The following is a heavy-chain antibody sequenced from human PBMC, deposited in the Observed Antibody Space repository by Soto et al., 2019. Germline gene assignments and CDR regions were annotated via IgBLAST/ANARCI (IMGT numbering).Heavy chain of an antibody. V-gene: IGHV1-69*14. CDR1: GGTFSSYA. J-gene: IGHJ4*02. CDR2: IIPIFGTA. CDR3: ATGAKRWPVDY. Sequence: QVQLVQSGAEVKKPGSSVKVSCKASGGTFSSYAISWVRQAPGQGLEWMGGIIPIFGTANYAQKFQGRVTIAADKPTVSAYMELGSVRSEDTAVYYCATGAKRWPVDYWGQGTLVTVSS. D-gene: IGHD6-19*01.